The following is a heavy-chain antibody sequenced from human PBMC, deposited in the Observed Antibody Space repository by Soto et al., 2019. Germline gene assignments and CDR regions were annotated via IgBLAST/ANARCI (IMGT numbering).Heavy chain of an antibody. V-gene: IGHV4-31*02. Sequence: TPSVTRNVSGGSIGSGGYHWSWIRNHPVKGMECIGYIYSSGSTYYNQSLKTRVNISVDTSKNQFSLKLSSVTAADTAVYYCARALSCSGGSCSPRRGMDVWGQEIT. CDR1: GGSIGSGGYH. J-gene: IGHJ6*02. D-gene: IGHD2-15*01. CDR2: IYSSGST. CDR3: ARALSCSGGSCSPRRGMDV.